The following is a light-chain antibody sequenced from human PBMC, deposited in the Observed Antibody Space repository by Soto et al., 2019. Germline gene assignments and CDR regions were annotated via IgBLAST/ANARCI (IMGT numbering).Light chain of an antibody. CDR3: SSYTSSGTRV. J-gene: IGLJ1*01. Sequence: QSALTQPASVSGSPGQSITTSCTGTTSDVGGYNFVSWYQLHPGKAPKLMIFEVSNRPSGVSNRFSGSKSGNTASLTISGLQAEDEADYYCSSYTSSGTRVFGTGTKVTVL. CDR1: TSDVGGYNF. CDR2: EVS. V-gene: IGLV2-14*01.